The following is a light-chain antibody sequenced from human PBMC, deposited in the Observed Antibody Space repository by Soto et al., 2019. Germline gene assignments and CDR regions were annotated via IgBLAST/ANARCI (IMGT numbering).Light chain of an antibody. CDR1: QGISSY. CDR2: KAS. Sequence: IQMTQSPSSLSASVGDRVSITCRASQGISSYLAWYQQKPGKAPKLLIYKASTLKSGVPSRFSGSGSGTEFTLTISSLQPDDFATYYCQHYNSYSEAFGQGTKVDIK. CDR3: QHYNSYSEA. V-gene: IGKV1-5*03. J-gene: IGKJ1*01.